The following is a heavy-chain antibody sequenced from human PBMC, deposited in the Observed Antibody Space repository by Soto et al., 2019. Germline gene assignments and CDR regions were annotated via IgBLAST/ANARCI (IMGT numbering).Heavy chain of an antibody. Sequence: QVQLVESGGGVVQPGRSLRLSCAASGFTFSNYGMHWVRQAPGKGLEWVAVIWYDGSNQYYGDSVKGRFIISRDSSSDTLYLQMNSLTAEDTAVYYCARGGPYTYGTYYFDYWGQGTPVTVSA. CDR3: ARGGPYTYGTYYFDY. D-gene: IGHD5-18*01. CDR1: GFTFSNYG. CDR2: IWYDGSNQ. J-gene: IGHJ4*02. V-gene: IGHV3-33*01.